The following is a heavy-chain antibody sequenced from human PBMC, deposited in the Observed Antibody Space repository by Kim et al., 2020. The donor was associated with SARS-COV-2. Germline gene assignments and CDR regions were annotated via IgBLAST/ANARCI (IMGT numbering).Heavy chain of an antibody. V-gene: IGHV4-34*01. CDR1: GGSFSGYY. J-gene: IGHJ5*02. CDR3: AREGPNWGTRYNWFDP. CDR2: INHSGST. D-gene: IGHD7-27*01. Sequence: SETLSLTCAVYGGSFSGYYWSWIRQPPGKGLEWIGEINHSGSTNYNPSLKSRVTISVDTSKNQFSLKLSSVTAADTAVYYCAREGPNWGTRYNWFDPWGQGTLVTVSS.